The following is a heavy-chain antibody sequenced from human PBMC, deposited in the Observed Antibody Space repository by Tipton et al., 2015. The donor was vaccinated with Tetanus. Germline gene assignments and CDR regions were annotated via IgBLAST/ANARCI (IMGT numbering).Heavy chain of an antibody. CDR3: ARTWGVWVTSIDAFGI. Sequence: TLSPTCTVSGGSISTRNYFWGWIRQAPGKGLEWIGNIYYSGSTDYNPSLKSRVAISVDTSKNQFSLKLSSATAADAAVYYCARTWGVWVTSIDAFGIWGQGTKVAVSS. V-gene: IGHV4-39*01. CDR1: GGSISTRNYF. J-gene: IGHJ3*02. CDR2: IYYSGST. D-gene: IGHD3-16*01.